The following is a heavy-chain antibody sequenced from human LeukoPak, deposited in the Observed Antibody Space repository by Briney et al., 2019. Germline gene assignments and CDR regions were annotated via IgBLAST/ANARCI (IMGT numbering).Heavy chain of an antibody. Sequence: GGSLRLSCAASGFTFSSYAMHWVRQAPGKGLEWVSAISGSGGSTYYADSVKGRFTISRDNSKNTLYLQMNSLRAEDTAVYYCAKCPRSSYYDILTGYYAAFDYWGQGTLVTVSS. CDR1: GFTFSSYA. CDR3: AKCPRSSYYDILTGYYAAFDY. J-gene: IGHJ4*02. V-gene: IGHV3-23*01. D-gene: IGHD3-9*01. CDR2: ISGSGGST.